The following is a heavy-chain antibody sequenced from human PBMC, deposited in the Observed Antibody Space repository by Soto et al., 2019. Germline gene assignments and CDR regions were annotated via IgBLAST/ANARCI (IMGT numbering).Heavy chain of an antibody. CDR2: MNPNSGNT. CDR3: ARGSNSYGYVLDY. CDR1: GYTFTSYD. D-gene: IGHD5-18*01. V-gene: IGHV1-8*01. Sequence: QVQLVQSGAEVKKPGASVKVSCKASGYTFTSYDINWVRQATGQGLEWMGWMNPNSGNTGYAQKFQGRVTRPPNXXISTAYMELSSLRSEDTAVYYCARGSNSYGYVLDYWGQGTLVTVSS. J-gene: IGHJ4*02.